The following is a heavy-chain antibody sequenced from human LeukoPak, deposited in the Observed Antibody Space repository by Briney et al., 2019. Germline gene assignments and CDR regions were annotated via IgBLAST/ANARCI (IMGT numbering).Heavy chain of an antibody. D-gene: IGHD6-13*01. CDR1: GFIVSTNY. CDR2: ISWNSGSI. CDR3: AKDIGGAVAAAGFDY. J-gene: IGHJ4*02. V-gene: IGHV3-9*01. Sequence: GGSLRLSCAASGFIVSTNYMSWVRQAPGKGLEWVSGISWNSGSIGYADSVKGRFAISRDNAKNSLYLQMNSLRAEDTALYYCAKDIGGAVAAAGFDYWGQGTLVTVSS.